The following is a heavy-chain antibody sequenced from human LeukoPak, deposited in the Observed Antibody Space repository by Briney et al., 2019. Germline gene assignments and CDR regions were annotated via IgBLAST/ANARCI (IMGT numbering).Heavy chain of an antibody. J-gene: IGHJ4*02. Sequence: ASVKVSCKASGYTFNSYAISWVRQAPGQGLEWVGWISAYNGNTNYAQKLQGRVTMTTDTSTSTAYMDLRSLRSDDTAVYYCARVRNSGFRYVDSWGQGTLVTVSS. CDR3: ARVRNSGFRYVDS. V-gene: IGHV1-18*01. D-gene: IGHD5-12*01. CDR1: GYTFNSYA. CDR2: ISAYNGNT.